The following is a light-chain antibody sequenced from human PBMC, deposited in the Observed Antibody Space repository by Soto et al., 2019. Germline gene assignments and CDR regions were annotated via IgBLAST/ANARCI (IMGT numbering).Light chain of an antibody. J-gene: IGLJ2*01. CDR1: NIGSKS. CDR2: YDS. Sequence: SYELTQPPSVSVAPGQTARLTCGGNNIGSKSVHWYQQKPGQAPVLVIYYDSDRPSGIPERFSGSNSGNTATLTISRVEAGDEADYYCQVWDSSSDVVFGGGTKLTVL. CDR3: QVWDSSSDVV. V-gene: IGLV3-21*04.